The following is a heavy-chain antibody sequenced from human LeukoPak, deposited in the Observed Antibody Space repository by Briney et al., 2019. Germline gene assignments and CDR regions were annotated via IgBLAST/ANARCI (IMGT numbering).Heavy chain of an antibody. J-gene: IGHJ4*02. CDR3: ARDRACSNGVCSYFVY. Sequence: PSETLSLTCIVSGGSISSTTYYWGWIRPPPGKGLEWIGSIYYSGSTWDNPSLKSRVTVSADTSKNQFSLKLTSVTAADTAVYSCARDRACSNGVCSYFVYWGQGTVVTVSS. D-gene: IGHD2-8*01. V-gene: IGHV4-39*01. CDR1: GGSISSTTYY. CDR2: IYYSGST.